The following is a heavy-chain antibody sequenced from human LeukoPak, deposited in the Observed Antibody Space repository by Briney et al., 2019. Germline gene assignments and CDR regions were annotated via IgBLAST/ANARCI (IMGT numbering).Heavy chain of an antibody. Sequence: PSETLSLTCTVSGGSISSSSYYWGWIREPPGKGLEWIGSIYYSGITYYNPSLKSRVTISVDTSKNQFSLKLSSVTAADTAVYYCAALSQQLSRRRPNYYYYYYMDVWGKGTTVTVSS. CDR1: GGSISSSSYY. CDR3: AALSQQLSRRRPNYYYYYYMDV. J-gene: IGHJ6*03. V-gene: IGHV4-39*01. CDR2: IYYSGIT. D-gene: IGHD6-13*01.